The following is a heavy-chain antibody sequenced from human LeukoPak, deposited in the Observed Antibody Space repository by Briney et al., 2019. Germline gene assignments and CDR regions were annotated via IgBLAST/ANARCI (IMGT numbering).Heavy chain of an antibody. CDR2: IYYSGST. J-gene: IGHJ6*02. Sequence: SETLSLTCTVSVGSFSSGSYYWSWIRQPPGKGLEWIGYIYYSGSTNYNPSLKSRVTISVDTSKNQFSLKLSSVTAADTAVYYCARDWFGGYYYYGMDVWGQGTTVTVSS. CDR3: ARDWFGGYYYYGMDV. D-gene: IGHD2-15*01. CDR1: VGSFSSGSYY. V-gene: IGHV4-61*01.